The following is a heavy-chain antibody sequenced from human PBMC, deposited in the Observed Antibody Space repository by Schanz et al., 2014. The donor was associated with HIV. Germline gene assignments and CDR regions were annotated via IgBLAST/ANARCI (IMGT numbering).Heavy chain of an antibody. CDR3: ARGEAITSYYYYYGMDV. J-gene: IGHJ6*02. CDR2: ISYDGSNK. V-gene: IGHV3-30*03. CDR1: GLTFSSYG. D-gene: IGHD1-20*01. Sequence: QVQLVESGGGVVQPGRSLRLSCAGSGLTFSSYGMHWVRQAPGKGLEWVAVISYDGSNKYYADSVKGRFTISRDNAKNSLYLQMNSLRAEDTAVYYCARGEAITSYYYYYGMDVWGQGTTVTVSS.